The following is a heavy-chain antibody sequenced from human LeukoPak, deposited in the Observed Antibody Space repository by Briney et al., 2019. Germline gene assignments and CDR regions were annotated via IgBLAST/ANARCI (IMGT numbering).Heavy chain of an antibody. CDR2: MSPDGNKK. J-gene: IGHJ4*02. Sequence: SLRPSCAASGFHFSSYRIHWVRQAPGKGLDWVALMSPDGNKKYYADSVKGRFTISRDNSKNTVDLQLNSLRAEDTAVYYCARDLIWSYTFDYCGQQAIVAVAS. CDR3: ARDLIWSYTFDY. CDR1: GFHFSSYR. D-gene: IGHD3-10*01. V-gene: IGHV3-30*03.